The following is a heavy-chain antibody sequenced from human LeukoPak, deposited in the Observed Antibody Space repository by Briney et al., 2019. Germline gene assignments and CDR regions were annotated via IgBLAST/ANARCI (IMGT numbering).Heavy chain of an antibody. CDR1: GFTFSSYA. Sequence: GRSLRLSCAASGFTFSSYAMHWVRQAPGKGLEWVAVISYDGSNKYYADSVKGRFTISRDNSKNTLYLQMNSLRAEDTAVYYCARVRMGSWGQGTLATVSS. V-gene: IGHV3-30-3*01. J-gene: IGHJ4*02. CDR3: ARVRMGS. D-gene: IGHD3-10*01. CDR2: ISYDGSNK.